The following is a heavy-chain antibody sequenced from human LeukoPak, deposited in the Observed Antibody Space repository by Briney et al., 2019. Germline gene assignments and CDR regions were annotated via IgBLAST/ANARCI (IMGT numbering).Heavy chain of an antibody. CDR3: ASLVSNSYYGAPLDY. CDR1: GFTFSSYG. D-gene: IGHD4-17*01. J-gene: IGHJ4*02. Sequence: PGRSLSLSCAASGFTFSSYGMHWVRQAPGKGLEWVAVISYDGSNNYYADSVKGRFTISRDNSKNSLYLQMNSLRDEDTAVYYCASLVSNSYYGAPLDYWGQGTLVTVSS. CDR2: ISYDGSNN. V-gene: IGHV3-30*03.